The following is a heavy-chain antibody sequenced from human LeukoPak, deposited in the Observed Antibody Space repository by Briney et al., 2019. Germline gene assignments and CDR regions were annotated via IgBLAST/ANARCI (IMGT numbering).Heavy chain of an antibody. CDR2: KYYSGSA. V-gene: IGHV4-31*03. CDR1: GASISDGRYY. D-gene: IGHD2-2*01. Sequence: KASETLSLTCSVSGASISDGRYYWTWIRQHPGKGLEWIGYKYYSGSANYNPSLKSRLTISVDTSKNQFSLQLSSVTAADTAMYYCATPYCSSISCLDVFNIWGQGTMVTVSS. J-gene: IGHJ3*02. CDR3: ATPYCSSISCLDVFNI.